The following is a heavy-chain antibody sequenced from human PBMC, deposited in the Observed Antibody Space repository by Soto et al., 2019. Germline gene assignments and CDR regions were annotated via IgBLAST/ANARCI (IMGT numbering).Heavy chain of an antibody. CDR3: ARRNYGDYVWYFDL. Sequence: NPSETLSLTCTVSGDSISSSSYYWGWIRQPPGKGLEWIGSIYYSGSTYYNPSLKSRVTISVDTSKNQFSLKLSSVTAADTAVYYCARRNYGDYVWYFDLWGRGTLVTVSS. D-gene: IGHD4-17*01. J-gene: IGHJ2*01. V-gene: IGHV4-39*01. CDR1: GDSISSSSYY. CDR2: IYYSGST.